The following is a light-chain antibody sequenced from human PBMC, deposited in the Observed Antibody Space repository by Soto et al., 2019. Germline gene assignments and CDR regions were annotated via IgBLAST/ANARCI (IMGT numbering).Light chain of an antibody. J-gene: IGKJ4*01. CDR3: PQHIRSPLT. V-gene: IGKV3-15*01. CDR2: GAS. CDR1: QSVSSN. Sequence: GVKGCAATLSMEPVERAAVSCRASQSVSSNLAWYQQKPGQAPSLLIYGASTRATGTPARFSGSESGTEFTLTLSSLQSAAFPLYHCPQHIRSPLTFGGATKV.